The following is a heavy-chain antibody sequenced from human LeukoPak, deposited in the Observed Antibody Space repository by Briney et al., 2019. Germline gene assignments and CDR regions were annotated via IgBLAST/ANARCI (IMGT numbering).Heavy chain of an antibody. CDR2: IYYSGST. CDR3: ARAVYCGGDCYSGAFDI. J-gene: IGHJ3*02. D-gene: IGHD2-21*02. Sequence: SETLSLTCTVSGGSISSYYWSWIRHPPGKGLEWIGYIYYSGSTNYNPSLKSRVTISVDTSKNQFSLKLSSVTAADTAVYYCARAVYCGGDCYSGAFDIWGQGTMVTVSS. V-gene: IGHV4-59*01. CDR1: GGSISSYY.